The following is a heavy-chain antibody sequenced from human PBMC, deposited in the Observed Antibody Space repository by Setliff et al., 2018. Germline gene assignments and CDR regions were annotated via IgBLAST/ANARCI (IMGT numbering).Heavy chain of an antibody. Sequence: SETLSLTCTVSGGSISNDYFWGWIRQPPGKGLEWIGSIYHSGSTSYYPSLKSRVTISVDTSKNRFSLNLSSVTAADTAVYYCAKHRSYFDYWGQGTLVTVST. CDR1: GGSISNDYF. CDR3: AKHRSYFDY. J-gene: IGHJ4*02. CDR2: IYHSGST. V-gene: IGHV4-38-2*02.